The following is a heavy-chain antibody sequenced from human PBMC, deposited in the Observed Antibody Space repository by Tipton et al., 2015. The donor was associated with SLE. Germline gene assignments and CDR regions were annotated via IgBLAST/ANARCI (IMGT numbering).Heavy chain of an antibody. CDR3: ARPQLPSGWSRYYFDY. D-gene: IGHD6-19*01. Sequence: TLSLTCTVSDGSISGHYWTWIRQPPGKGLEWIGYISSSGSTEYNPSLESRVTMSVDTSKNQISLKLSSVTAEDTGVYYCARPQLPSGWSRYYFDYWGQGILVTVSS. CDR2: ISSSGST. V-gene: IGHV4-59*11. CDR1: DGSISGHY. J-gene: IGHJ4*02.